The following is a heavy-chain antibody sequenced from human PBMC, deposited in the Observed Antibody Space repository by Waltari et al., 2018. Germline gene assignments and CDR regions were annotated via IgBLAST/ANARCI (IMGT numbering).Heavy chain of an antibody. CDR1: GFSFSSSW. V-gene: IGHV3-74*01. Sequence: EVQLVESGGGLVQSGGSLRLTCEASGFSFSSSWMHWVRQGPEKGPVWIARINSDGTNTNYADSVKGRFTISRDNFADTLFLEMNSLRPDDTAVYYCAREYDFWSGYHAFDLWGQGTKVTVFS. CDR3: AREYDFWSGYHAFDL. CDR2: INSDGTNT. D-gene: IGHD3-3*01. J-gene: IGHJ3*01.